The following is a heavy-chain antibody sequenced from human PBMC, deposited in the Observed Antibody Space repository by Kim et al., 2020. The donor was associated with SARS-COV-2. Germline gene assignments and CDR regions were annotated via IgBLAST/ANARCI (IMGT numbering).Heavy chain of an antibody. D-gene: IGHD3-10*01. CDR2: ISYDGSNK. J-gene: IGHJ4*02. CDR1: GFTFSSYG. V-gene: IGHV3-33*05. CDR3: AREPRSASYYYGSGSYYWV. Sequence: GGSLRLSCAASGFTFSSYGMHWVRQAPGKGLEWVAVISYDGSNKYYADSVKGRFTISRDNSKNTLYLQMNSLRAEDTAVYYCAREPRSASYYYGSGSYYWVWGQGTLVTVSS.